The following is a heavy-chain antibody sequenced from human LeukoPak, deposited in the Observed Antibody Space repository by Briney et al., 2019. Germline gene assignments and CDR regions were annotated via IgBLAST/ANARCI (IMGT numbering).Heavy chain of an antibody. CDR2: IYHSGST. V-gene: IGHV4-30-2*01. D-gene: IGHD3-10*01. Sequence: PSQTLCLTCAVSGGSISSGGYSWSWIRQPPGKGLEWIGYIYHSGSTYYNPSLKSRVTISVDRSKNQFSLKLSSVTAADTAVYYCASYRYGSGSYSIHWGQGNLVTVSS. J-gene: IGHJ4*02. CDR3: ASYRYGSGSYSIH. CDR1: GGSISSGGYS.